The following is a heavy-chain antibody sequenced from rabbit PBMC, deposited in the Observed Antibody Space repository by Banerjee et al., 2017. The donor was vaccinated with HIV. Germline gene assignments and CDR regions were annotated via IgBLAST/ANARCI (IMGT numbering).Heavy chain of an antibody. J-gene: IGHJ6*01. D-gene: IGHD1-1*01. CDR3: ARDPYGILDDYM. V-gene: IGHV1S45*01. CDR1: GFDFSSYYM. CDR2: IYAGSSGST. Sequence: QEQLKESGGGLVQPGGSLKLSCTASGFDFSSYYMSWVRQAPGKGLEWISCIYAGSSGSTYYASWAKGRFTISKTSSTTVTLQMTSLTAADTATYFCARDPYGILDDYMRGPGTLVTVS.